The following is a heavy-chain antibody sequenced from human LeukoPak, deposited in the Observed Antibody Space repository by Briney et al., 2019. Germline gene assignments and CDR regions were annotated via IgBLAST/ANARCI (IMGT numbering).Heavy chain of an antibody. D-gene: IGHD2-8*02. CDR3: AREGYGTGFDY. CDR2: IYYRGST. CDR1: GGSISSYY. V-gene: IGHV4-59*01. Sequence: SETLSLTCTVSGGSISSYYWSWIRQPPGKGLEWIGYIYYRGSTNYNPSLKSRVTISVDTSKNQFSLKLSSVTAADTAVYYCAREGYGTGFDYWGQGTLVTVSS. J-gene: IGHJ4*02.